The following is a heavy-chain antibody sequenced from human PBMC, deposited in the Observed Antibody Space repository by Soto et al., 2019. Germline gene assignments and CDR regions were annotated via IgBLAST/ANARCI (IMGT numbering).Heavy chain of an antibody. CDR2: IYHTGST. V-gene: IGHV4-59*01. J-gene: IGHJ3*02. Sequence: QVQLQESGPGLVKPSETLSLTCTVSGGSMTSYFWSWIRQPPGKGLEWIGYIYHTGSTNYNPSLKGRVTISVDTSNHQFSLRLNSVTAADTAVYYCARGPTYYYDSSGSDAFDIWGQGTMVTVSS. CDR3: ARGPTYYYDSSGSDAFDI. CDR1: GGSMTSYF. D-gene: IGHD3-22*01.